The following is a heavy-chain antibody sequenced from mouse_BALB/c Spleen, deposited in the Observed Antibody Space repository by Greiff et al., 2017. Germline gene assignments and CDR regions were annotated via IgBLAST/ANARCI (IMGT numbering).Heavy chain of an antibody. CDR1: GYTFTSYW. J-gene: IGHJ4*01. V-gene: IGHV1S81*02. D-gene: IGHD3-1*01. Sequence: VQLQQPGAELVKPGASVKLSCKASGYTFTSYWMHWVKQRPGQGLEWIGEINPSNGRTNYNEKFKSKATLTVDKSSSTAYMQLSSLTSEDSAVYYCARWGQLGLPYYYAMDYWGQGTSVTVSS. CDR3: ARWGQLGLPYYYAMDY. CDR2: INPSNGRT.